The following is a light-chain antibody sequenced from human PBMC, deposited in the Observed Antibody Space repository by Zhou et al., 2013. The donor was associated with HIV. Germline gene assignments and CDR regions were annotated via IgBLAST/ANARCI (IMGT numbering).Light chain of an antibody. CDR1: QSVSSN. Sequence: EIVMTQSPATLSVSPGERATLSCRASQSVSSNLAWYQQKPGQAPRLLIFGASIRATGIPDRFGGGGSGTDFTLTISSLEPEDFAVYYCQQYETSPITFGQGTRLEIK. J-gene: IGKJ5*01. CDR2: GAS. V-gene: IGKV3D-15*02. CDR3: QQYETSPIT.